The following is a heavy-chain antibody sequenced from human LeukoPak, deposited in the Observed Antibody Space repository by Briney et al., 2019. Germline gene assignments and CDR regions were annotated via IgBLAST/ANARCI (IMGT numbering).Heavy chain of an antibody. D-gene: IGHD6-13*01. J-gene: IGHJ4*02. V-gene: IGHV3-48*03. CDR3: ARDSGSSWYDRYY. CDR2: ISSYGSTI. Sequence: GGSLRLSCAASGFTFSSYEMNWVRQAPGKGLEWVSYISSYGSTIYFADSVKGRFTISRGNAKNSLYLQMNSLRAEDTAVYYCARDSGSSWYDRYYWGQGTLVTVSS. CDR1: GFTFSSYE.